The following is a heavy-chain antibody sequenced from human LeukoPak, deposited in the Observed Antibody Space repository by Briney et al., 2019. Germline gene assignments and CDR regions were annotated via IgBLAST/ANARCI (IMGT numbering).Heavy chain of an antibody. CDR2: LSKSGNT. CDR1: GDSISSYY. CDR3: ARARYVNSFYAFDI. V-gene: IGHV4-59*01. D-gene: IGHD3-9*01. J-gene: IGHJ3*02. Sequence: SETLSLTCTVSGDSISSYYWSWIRVPPGKGLEWMGYLSKSGNTNYSPSLKSRVTIFGDTSKNQFFLKLSSVTAADTAVYYRARARYVNSFYAFDIWGQGTLVTVSS.